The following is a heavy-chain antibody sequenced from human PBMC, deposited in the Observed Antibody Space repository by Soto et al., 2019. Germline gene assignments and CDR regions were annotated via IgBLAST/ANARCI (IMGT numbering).Heavy chain of an antibody. V-gene: IGHV3-23*01. CDR2: IRGSGGST. J-gene: IGHJ6*02. Sequence: PGGSLRLSCAASGFTFSSYAMSWVRQAPGKGLEWVSAIRGSGGSTYYADSVKGRFTISRDNSKNTLYLQMNSLRAEDTAVYYCAKTRGWSPHYGMDVWGQGTTVTVSS. CDR1: GFTFSSYA. CDR3: AKTRGWSPHYGMDV. D-gene: IGHD2-15*01.